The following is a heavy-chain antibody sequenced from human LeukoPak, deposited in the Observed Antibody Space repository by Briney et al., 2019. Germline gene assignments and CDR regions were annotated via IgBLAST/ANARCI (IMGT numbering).Heavy chain of an antibody. Sequence: PGGSLRLSCAASGFTVSSNYMSWVRQAPGKGLEWVSVIYSGGSTYYADSVKGRFTISRDNSKNTLYLQMNSLRAEDTAVYYCALGYCSRTSCYAGDYWGQGTLVTVSS. CDR3: ALGYCSRTSCYAGDY. J-gene: IGHJ4*02. D-gene: IGHD2-2*01. V-gene: IGHV3-53*01. CDR2: IYSGGST. CDR1: GFTVSSNY.